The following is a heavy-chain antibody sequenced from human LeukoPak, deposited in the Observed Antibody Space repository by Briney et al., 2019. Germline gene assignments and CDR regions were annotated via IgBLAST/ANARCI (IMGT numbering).Heavy chain of an antibody. CDR3: ARDFSGYCSSTSCLDPVKIFDP. V-gene: IGHV1-18*01. CDR2: ISAYNGNT. J-gene: IGHJ5*02. CDR1: GYTFTSYG. Sequence: GASVKVSCKASGYTFTSYGISWVRQAPGQGLEWLGWISAYNGNTNYAQKFQGRVTMTRDTSISTAYMELSRLRSDDTAVYYCARDFSGYCSSTSCLDPVKIFDPWGQGTLVTVSS. D-gene: IGHD2-2*01.